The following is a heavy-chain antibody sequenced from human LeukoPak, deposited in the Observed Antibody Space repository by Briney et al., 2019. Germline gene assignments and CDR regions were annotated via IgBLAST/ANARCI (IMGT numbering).Heavy chain of an antibody. Sequence: ASVKVSCKASGYTFTSHGISWVRQAPGQGPEWMGWISVYNGDTNYAQKFQGRVTMTTDTSTSTAYMELRSLRSDDTAVYYCARDWGYCSSSSCYNSALWPGYWGEGTLVTVSS. CDR1: GYTFTSHG. CDR2: ISVYNGDT. J-gene: IGHJ4*02. V-gene: IGHV1-18*01. D-gene: IGHD2-2*02. CDR3: ARDWGYCSSSSCYNSALWPGY.